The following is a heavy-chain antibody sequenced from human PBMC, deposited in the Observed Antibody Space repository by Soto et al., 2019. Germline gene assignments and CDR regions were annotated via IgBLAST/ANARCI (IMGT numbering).Heavy chain of an antibody. D-gene: IGHD3-3*01. Sequence: PGGSLRLSCAASGFTFSDYYMAWIRQVPGKGLEWVAFMSGNTRYTNYADFVAGRFTISRDNANNSLYLQMHSLRAQDTAVYYCARDMGFDCWSGLSYHYYGMDVWGPATTVTVSS. CDR3: ARDMGFDCWSGLSYHYYGMDV. CDR1: GFTFSDYY. V-gene: IGHV3-11*06. CDR2: MSGNTRYT. J-gene: IGHJ6*02.